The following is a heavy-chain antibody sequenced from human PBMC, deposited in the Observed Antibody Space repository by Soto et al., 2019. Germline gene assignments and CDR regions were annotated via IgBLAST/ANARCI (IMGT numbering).Heavy chain of an antibody. D-gene: IGHD2-2*01. J-gene: IGHJ6*02. CDR2: IYPGDSDT. V-gene: IGHV5-51*01. CDR3: ARHKRGCSSTSCYAYGMDV. CDR1: GYSFTSYW. Sequence: GESLKISCKGSGYSFTSYWIGWVRQMPGKGLEWMGIIYPGDSDTRYSPSFQGQVTISADKSISTAYLQWSSLKASDTAMYYCARHKRGCSSTSCYAYGMDVWGQGTTVTVSS.